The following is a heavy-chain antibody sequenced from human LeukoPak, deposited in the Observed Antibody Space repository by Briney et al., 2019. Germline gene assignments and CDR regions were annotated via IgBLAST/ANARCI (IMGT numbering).Heavy chain of an antibody. Sequence: SETLSLTCTVSGGSISRGSYYWSWIRQPAGKGLEWIGRIYTSGSTNYNPSLKSRVTISVDTSKNQFSLKLSSVTAADTAVYYCARASKDYYDSSGYIGYWGQGTLVTVSS. CDR3: ARASKDYYDSSGYIGY. V-gene: IGHV4-61*02. CDR1: GGSISRGSYY. CDR2: IYTSGST. D-gene: IGHD3-22*01. J-gene: IGHJ4*02.